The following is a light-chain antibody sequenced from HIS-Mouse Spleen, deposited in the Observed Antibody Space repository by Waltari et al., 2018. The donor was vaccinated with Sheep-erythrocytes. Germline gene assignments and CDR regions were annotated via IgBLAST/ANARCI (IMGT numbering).Light chain of an antibody. CDR3: NSRDSSGNHWV. CDR1: SLRSYY. V-gene: IGLV3-19*01. Sequence: SSELTQDPAVSVALGQTVRITCQGDSLRSYYASWYQRKPGQAPVLVIYGKHNRPSGIPDRVSGSSSGNTASLTITGAQAEDEADYYCNSRDSSGNHWVFGGGTKLTVL. CDR2: GKH. J-gene: IGLJ3*02.